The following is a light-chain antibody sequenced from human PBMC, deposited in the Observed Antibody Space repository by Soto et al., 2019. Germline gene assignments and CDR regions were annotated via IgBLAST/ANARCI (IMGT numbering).Light chain of an antibody. CDR3: QSYDSSLSGWV. CDR2: GNS. Sequence: QSVLTQPPSVSGAPGQRATISCTGSSSNIGAGYDVHWYQQLPGTAPKLLIHGNSNRPSGVPDRFSGSKSGTSASLAITGLQAEDEGGYYCQSYDSSLSGWVFGGGTKLTVL. V-gene: IGLV1-40*01. J-gene: IGLJ3*02. CDR1: SSNIGAGYD.